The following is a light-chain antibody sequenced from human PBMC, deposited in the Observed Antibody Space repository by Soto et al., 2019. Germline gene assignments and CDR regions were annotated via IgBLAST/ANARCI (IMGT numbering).Light chain of an antibody. J-gene: IGKJ4*01. Sequence: IVLTQSPATLSLSPGERATLSCRAGQNIRTYLAWYQQKSGQAPRLLIHDASNRATGTPARFSGSGSGTDFTLTISSLEPEDSAVYYCQQRYNWLTFGGGTKVDI. CDR1: QNIRTY. V-gene: IGKV3-11*01. CDR3: QQRYNWLT. CDR2: DAS.